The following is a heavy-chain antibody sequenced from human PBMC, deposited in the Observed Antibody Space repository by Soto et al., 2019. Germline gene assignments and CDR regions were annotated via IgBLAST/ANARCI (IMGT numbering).Heavy chain of an antibody. V-gene: IGHV4-39*01. CDR1: GDSISSSRYY. CDR3: AKNLHPTTGYCPSTSCYHFDY. CDR2: IYYRGST. J-gene: IGHJ4*02. Sequence: PSETLSLTCTVSGDSISSSRYYWGWVRQPPGKGLEWIGSIYYRGSTYYSPSLKSRVTISVDTSKNQFSLKLSSVTAADTAVYYCAKNLHPTTGYCPSTSCYHFDYWGQGTLVTVSS. D-gene: IGHD2-2*01.